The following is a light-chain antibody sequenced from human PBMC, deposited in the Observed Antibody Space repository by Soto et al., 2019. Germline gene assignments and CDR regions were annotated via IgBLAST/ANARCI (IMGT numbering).Light chain of an antibody. V-gene: IGLV2-23*02. CDR3: CSFAGSSTYV. J-gene: IGLJ1*01. Sequence: QSVLTQPASVSGSPGQSITISCTGTSSDVGSYNLVSWYQQHPGKAPKLMIYEVNKRPSGVSNRFSGPKSGNTASLTISGLQAEDEADYYCCSFAGSSTYVFGTGTKVTV. CDR1: SSDVGSYNL. CDR2: EVN.